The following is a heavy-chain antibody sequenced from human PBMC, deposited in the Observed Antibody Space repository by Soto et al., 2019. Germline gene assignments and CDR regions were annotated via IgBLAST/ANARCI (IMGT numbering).Heavy chain of an antibody. CDR1: GGSFSGYY. J-gene: IGHJ4*02. CDR2: IIHSGST. V-gene: IGHV4-34*12. CDR3: ASAQRSGWYF. Sequence: QVQLQQWGAGLLKPSETLSLTCAVDGGSFSGYYWSWIRQPPGKGLELIGEIIHSGSTNYNPSLKSRVTLSVDTSKNQFSLKLSSVTAADTAVYYCASAQRSGWYFWGQGTLVTVSS. D-gene: IGHD6-19*01.